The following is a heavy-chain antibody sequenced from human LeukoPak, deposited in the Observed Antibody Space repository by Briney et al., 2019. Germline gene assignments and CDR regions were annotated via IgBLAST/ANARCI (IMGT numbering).Heavy chain of an antibody. Sequence: SETLSLTCAVYGGSFSGYYWSWIRPPPGKGLEWIGEINHSGSTNYNPSLKSRVTISVDTSKNQFSLKLSSVTAADTAVYYCARLKTGTPGDYWGQGTLVTVSS. D-gene: IGHD1-1*01. V-gene: IGHV4-34*01. CDR2: INHSGST. CDR3: ARLKTGTPGDY. J-gene: IGHJ4*02. CDR1: GGSFSGYY.